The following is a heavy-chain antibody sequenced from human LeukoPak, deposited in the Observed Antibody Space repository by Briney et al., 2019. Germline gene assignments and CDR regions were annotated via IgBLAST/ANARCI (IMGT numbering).Heavy chain of an antibody. V-gene: IGHV4-59*01. CDR1: GGSISSYF. Sequence: SETLSLTCTVSGGSISSYFWSWIRQPPGKGLEWIGYIYYSGSTNYNPPLKSRVTISVDTSKNQFSLNLSSVTAADTAVYYCARSQYNSGWYYFDYWGQGTLVTVSS. J-gene: IGHJ4*02. CDR3: ARSQYNSGWYYFDY. CDR2: IYYSGST. D-gene: IGHD6-19*01.